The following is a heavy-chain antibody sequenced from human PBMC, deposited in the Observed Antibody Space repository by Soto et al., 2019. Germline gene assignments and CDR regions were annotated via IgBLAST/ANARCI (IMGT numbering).Heavy chain of an antibody. CDR1: GFTFSSYS. CDR2: ISSSSSYI. D-gene: IGHD1-26*01. Sequence: SLRLSCAASGFTFSSYSMNWVRQAPGKGLEWVSYISSSSSYIYYADSVKGRFTISRDNAKNSLYLQMNSLRAEDTAVYYCADVGATFTWGQGTLVTVSS. V-gene: IGHV3-21*01. CDR3: ADVGATFT. J-gene: IGHJ4*02.